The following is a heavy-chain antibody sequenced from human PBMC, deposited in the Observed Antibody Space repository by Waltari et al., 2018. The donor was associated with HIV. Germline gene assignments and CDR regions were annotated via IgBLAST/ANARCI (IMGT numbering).Heavy chain of an antibody. V-gene: IGHV4-39*01. CDR2: IYDSGST. Sequence: TVSSGSISSSSSYWGWIRQPPGRGLEWIGNIYDSGSTYYNPSLKSRVTISVDTSKNQFSLKLSSVTAADTAVYYCANLPFVYFDYWGQGTLVTVSS. CDR3: ANLPFVYFDY. CDR1: SGSISSSSSY. J-gene: IGHJ4*02.